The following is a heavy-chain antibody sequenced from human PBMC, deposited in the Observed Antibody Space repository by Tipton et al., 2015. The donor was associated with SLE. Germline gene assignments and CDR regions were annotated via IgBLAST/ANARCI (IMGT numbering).Heavy chain of an antibody. V-gene: IGHV4-4*08. CDR3: ATSIAVAGDAFDV. CDR2: IYTSGNT. D-gene: IGHD6-13*01. CDR1: GGSISTYY. Sequence: GLVKPSETLSLTCTVSGGSISTYYWSWIRQTPGKGLEWIGYIYTSGNTDYNPSLKSRVTISVDTSKNQLSLKLNSVTAADTAVYYCATSIAVAGDAFDVWGQGTMVTVSS. J-gene: IGHJ3*01.